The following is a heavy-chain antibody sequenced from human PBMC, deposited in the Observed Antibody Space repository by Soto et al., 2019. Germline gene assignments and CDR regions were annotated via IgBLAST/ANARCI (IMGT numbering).Heavy chain of an antibody. J-gene: IGHJ4*01. D-gene: IGHD1-1*01. CDR3: PRGVVESGNDFDY. CDR1: GFTFSDSY. V-gene: IGHV3-11*04. CDR2: ICKSSTV. Sequence: RGSMRLSRAAPGFTFSDSYMNRVRQARGKGLEWVSSICKSSTVYYADSVNVRSTSARDNAKNALFLQIISMRAEDKAVYSCPRGVVESGNDFDYWGEG.